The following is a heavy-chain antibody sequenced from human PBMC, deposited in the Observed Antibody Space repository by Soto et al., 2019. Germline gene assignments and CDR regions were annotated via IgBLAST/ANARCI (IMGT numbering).Heavy chain of an antibody. Sequence: QVQLVESGGGVVQPGRSLRLSCAASGFTFSSYGMHWVRQATGKGLEWVAVISYDGSYKYYADSMKGRVTISRDNSKNTLYVQMNSLRAEDTAVYYCAEEGSVVATTPDFDYWGQGTLVTVSS. CDR1: GFTFSSYG. V-gene: IGHV3-30*18. CDR3: AEEGSVVATTPDFDY. D-gene: IGHD5-12*01. CDR2: ISYDGSYK. J-gene: IGHJ4*02.